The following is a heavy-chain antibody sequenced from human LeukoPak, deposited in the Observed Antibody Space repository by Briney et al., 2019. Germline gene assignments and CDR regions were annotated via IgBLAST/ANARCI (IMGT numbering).Heavy chain of an antibody. Sequence: SVKVSCKASGGTFSSYAISWVRQAPGQGLEWTGGIIPIFGTANYAQKFQGRVTIATDESTSTAYMELSSLRSEDTAVYYCARFLHGDSTKDAFDIWGQGTMVTVSS. J-gene: IGHJ3*02. D-gene: IGHD4-17*01. V-gene: IGHV1-69*05. CDR2: IIPIFGTA. CDR1: GGTFSSYA. CDR3: ARFLHGDSTKDAFDI.